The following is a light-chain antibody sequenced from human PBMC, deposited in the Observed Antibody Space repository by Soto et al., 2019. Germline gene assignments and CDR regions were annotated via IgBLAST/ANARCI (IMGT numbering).Light chain of an antibody. CDR3: LQHNTYPLT. J-gene: IGKJ1*01. Sequence: DVQMTQSPSSLSASVGDIVTITCRASQDIRFNLGWFQQKPGEGPKRLIYSSSALQSVVPSRFSANSSGTEFTLIINGLQPEDSASYFCLQHNTYPLTFGLGTKV. CDR1: QDIRFN. CDR2: SSS. V-gene: IGKV1-17*01.